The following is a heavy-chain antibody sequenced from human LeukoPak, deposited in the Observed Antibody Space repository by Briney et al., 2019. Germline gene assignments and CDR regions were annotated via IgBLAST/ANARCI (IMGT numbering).Heavy chain of an antibody. J-gene: IGHJ4*02. CDR1: GYTFTGYY. D-gene: IGHD4-23*01. CDR3: ASRSGKGPAHFDY. V-gene: IGHV1-2*02. Sequence: ASVEVSCKASGYTFTGYYMHWVRQAPGQGLEWMGWINPNSGGTNYAQKFQGRVTMTRDTSISTAYMELSRLRSDDTAVYYCASRSGKGPAHFDYWGQGTLVTVSS. CDR2: INPNSGGT.